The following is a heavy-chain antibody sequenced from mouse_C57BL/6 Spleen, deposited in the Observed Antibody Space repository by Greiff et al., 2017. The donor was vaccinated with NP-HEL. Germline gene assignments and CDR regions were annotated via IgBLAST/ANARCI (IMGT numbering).Heavy chain of an antibody. CDR2: INPNNGGT. D-gene: IGHD2-12*01. J-gene: IGHJ4*01. V-gene: IGHV1-18*01. CDR1: GYTFTDYN. Sequence: DVQLQESGPELVKPGASVKIPCKASGYTFTDYNMDWVKQSHGKSLEWIGDINPNNGGTIYNQKFKGKATLTVDKSSSTAYMELRGLTSEDTAVYYCATLRRAMDYWGQGTSVTVSS. CDR3: ATLRRAMDY.